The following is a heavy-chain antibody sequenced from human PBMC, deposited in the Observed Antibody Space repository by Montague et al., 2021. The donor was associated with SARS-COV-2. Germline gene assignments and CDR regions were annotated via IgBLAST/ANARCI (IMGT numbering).Heavy chain of an antibody. CDR2: IYYSGSS. CDR3: ARHAVFCTSTSCYQEPPVYDDMDF. D-gene: IGHD2-2*01. V-gene: IGHV4-39*01. J-gene: IGHJ6*03. CDR1: GDSISHSSFY. Sequence: SETLSLTCSVSGDSISHSSFYWGWIRQPPGKGLEWIGRIYYSGSSSYDPSLKSRVTISIDTSKNKFSLELSSVTAADTAVYYCARHAVFCTSTSCYQEPPVYDDMDFWGKGTTVTVSS.